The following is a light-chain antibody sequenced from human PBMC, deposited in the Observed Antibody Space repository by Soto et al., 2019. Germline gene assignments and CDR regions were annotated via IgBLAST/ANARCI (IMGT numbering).Light chain of an antibody. CDR1: QSISGW. CDR2: DAS. Sequence: DIQMTQSPPTLSASVGDRVTITCRASQSISGWLAWYQQRPGKAPKVLIYDASKLESGVPSRFSGSGSGTEFTLTISSLQPDDFATYYCQRYDSFSMYTFGQGTKLEIK. V-gene: IGKV1-5*01. J-gene: IGKJ2*01. CDR3: QRYDSFSMYT.